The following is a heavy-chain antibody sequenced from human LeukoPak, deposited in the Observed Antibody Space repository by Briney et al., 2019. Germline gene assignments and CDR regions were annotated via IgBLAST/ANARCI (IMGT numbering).Heavy chain of an antibody. J-gene: IGHJ6*02. V-gene: IGHV3-30*18. Sequence: GGSLRLSCAASGFTFSSYGMHWVRQAPGKGLEWVAVISYDGSNKYYADSVKGRFTISRDNSTIAMYQQLNSLRAEDAAVDYSAKDQEAATTYYYYGMDVWGQGTTVTVSS. CDR1: GFTFSSYG. CDR2: ISYDGSNK. CDR3: AKDQEAATTYYYYGMDV. D-gene: IGHD1-26*01.